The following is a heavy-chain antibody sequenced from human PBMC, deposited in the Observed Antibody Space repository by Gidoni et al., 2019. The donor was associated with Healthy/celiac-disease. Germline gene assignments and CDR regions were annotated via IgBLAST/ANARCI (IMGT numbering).Heavy chain of an antibody. CDR1: GGTFSSYA. V-gene: IGHV1-69*04. Sequence: QVQLVQSGAEVKKPGSSVKVSCKASGGTFSSYAISWVRQAPGQGLEWMGRIIPILGIANYAQKFQGRVTITADKSTSTAYMELSSLRSEDTAVYYCASPSGGYSPQHYYFDYWGQGTLVTVSS. CDR2: IIPILGIA. J-gene: IGHJ4*02. D-gene: IGHD5-18*01. CDR3: ASPSGGYSPQHYYFDY.